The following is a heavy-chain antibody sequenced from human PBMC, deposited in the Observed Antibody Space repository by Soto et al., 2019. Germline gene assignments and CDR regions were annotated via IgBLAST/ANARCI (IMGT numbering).Heavy chain of an antibody. Sequence: SETLSLTCAVYGGSFSGYYWSWIRQPPGKGLEWIGEINHSGSTNYNPSLKSRVTISVDTSKNQFSLKLSSVTAADTAVYYCARGWTYGSGSYGAFDIWGQGTMVTVSS. CDR2: INHSGST. CDR1: GGSFSGYY. V-gene: IGHV4-34*01. J-gene: IGHJ3*02. CDR3: ARGWTYGSGSYGAFDI. D-gene: IGHD3-10*01.